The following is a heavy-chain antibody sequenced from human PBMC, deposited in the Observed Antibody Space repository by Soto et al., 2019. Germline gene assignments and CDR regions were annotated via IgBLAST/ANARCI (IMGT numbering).Heavy chain of an antibody. CDR1: GYTFTSYA. Sequence: SVKVSCKASGYTFTSYAMHWVRQAPGQRLEWMGGIIPIFGTANYAQKFQGRVTITADESTGTAYMELSSLRSEDTAVYYCARSPYDPAAMIVENWFDPWGQGTLVTVSS. D-gene: IGHD3-22*01. CDR2: IIPIFGTA. CDR3: ARSPYDPAAMIVENWFDP. J-gene: IGHJ5*02. V-gene: IGHV1-69*13.